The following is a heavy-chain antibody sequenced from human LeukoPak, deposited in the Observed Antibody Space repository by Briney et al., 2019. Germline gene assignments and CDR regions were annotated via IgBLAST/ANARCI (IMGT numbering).Heavy chain of an antibody. Sequence: GASVKVSCKASGYTFTSYDINWVRQATGQGLEWMGWMNPNSGNTGYAQKFQGRVTMTRNTSISTAYMELSSLRSEDTAVYYCARTNLYYSSTSCYSHYAYGMDVWGQGTTVTVSS. CDR1: GYTFTSYD. D-gene: IGHD2-2*01. J-gene: IGHJ6*02. CDR3: ARTNLYYSSTSCYSHYAYGMDV. V-gene: IGHV1-8*01. CDR2: MNPNSGNT.